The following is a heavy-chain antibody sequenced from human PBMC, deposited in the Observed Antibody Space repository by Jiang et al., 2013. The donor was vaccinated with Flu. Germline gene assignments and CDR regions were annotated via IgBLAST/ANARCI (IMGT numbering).Heavy chain of an antibody. Sequence: EVKKPGASVKVSCKASGYTFTSYAMHWVRQAPGQRLEWMGWINAGNGNTKYSQKFQGRVTITRDTSASTAYMELSSLRSEDTAVYYCARGHGDYDSSGYYYLPFDYWGQGTLVTVSS. V-gene: IGHV1-3*01. CDR2: INAGNGNT. J-gene: IGHJ4*02. D-gene: IGHD3-22*01. CDR3: ARGHGDYDSSGYYYLPFDY. CDR1: GYTFTSYA.